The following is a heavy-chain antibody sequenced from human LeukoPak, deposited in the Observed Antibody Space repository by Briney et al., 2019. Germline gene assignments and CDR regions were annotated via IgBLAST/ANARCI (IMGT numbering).Heavy chain of an antibody. V-gene: IGHV4-30-4*01. CDR2: IYYSGTT. D-gene: IGHD3-9*01. J-gene: IGHJ3*02. CDR1: GDSISSGDYY. Sequence: SQTLSLTCTVSGDSISSGDYYWTWIRQPPGKGLEWIGYIYYSGTTNYNPSLKSRLTMSVDTSKNQFSLNLRSVTAADTAVYYCARVRYFDWSLDAFDIWGQGTMVTVSS. CDR3: ARVRYFDWSLDAFDI.